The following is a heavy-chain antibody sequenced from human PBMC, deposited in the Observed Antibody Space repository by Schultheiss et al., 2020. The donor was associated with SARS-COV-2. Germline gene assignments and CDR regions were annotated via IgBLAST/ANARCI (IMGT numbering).Heavy chain of an antibody. D-gene: IGHD3-10*01. CDR3: AREGLVRGALNN. V-gene: IGHV1-69*13. CDR2: ISAYNGNT. Sequence: SVKVSCKASGGTFSSYAISWVRQAPGQGLEWMGWISAYNGNTNYAQKFQGRVTITADESTSTAYMELSSLRSEDTAVYYCAREGLVRGALNNWGQGTLVTVSS. J-gene: IGHJ4*02. CDR1: GGTFSSYA.